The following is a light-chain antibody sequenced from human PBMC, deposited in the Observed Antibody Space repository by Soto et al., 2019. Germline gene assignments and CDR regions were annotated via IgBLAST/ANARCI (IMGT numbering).Light chain of an antibody. CDR3: AARDDSLNGPV. J-gene: IGLJ3*02. Sequence: QSVLTQPASVSGSPGQSITISCTGTTSDIGDNKYVSWYQQHPGKAPQLIIYEVYNRPSGVSNRFSVSKSGTSASLAISGLRSEDEADYYCAARDDSLNGPVFGGGTQLTVL. CDR1: TSDIGDNKY. CDR2: EVY. V-gene: IGLV2-14*01.